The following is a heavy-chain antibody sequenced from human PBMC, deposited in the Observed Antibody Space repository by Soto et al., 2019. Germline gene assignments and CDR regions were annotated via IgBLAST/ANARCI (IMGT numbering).Heavy chain of an antibody. J-gene: IGHJ4*02. D-gene: IGHD2-15*01. CDR2: IYYSGTT. CDR1: GGSVSSANYY. Sequence: QVQLQESGPGLVKPSETLSLTCTVSGGSVSSANYYWSWIRQPPGKGLEWIGFIYYSGTTYYNPSLKSRVTISLDTSKKQFSLKLSSVTAADTAVYYCARVKCSGGTCDKPFDYWGQGTLVTVSS. V-gene: IGHV4-61*01. CDR3: ARVKCSGGTCDKPFDY.